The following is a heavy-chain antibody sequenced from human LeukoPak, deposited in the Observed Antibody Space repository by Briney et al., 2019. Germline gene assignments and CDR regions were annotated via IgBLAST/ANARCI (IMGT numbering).Heavy chain of an antibody. CDR2: IYTSGST. CDR1: GGSISSYY. V-gene: IGHV4-4*07. D-gene: IGHD1-26*01. Sequence: SETLSLTCTVSGGSISSYYWSWIRQPAGKGLEWIGRIYTSGSTNYNPSLKSRVTMSVDTSKNQFSLKLSSVTAADTAVYYCAKSGQSGFSFDPWGQGTLVTVSS. J-gene: IGHJ5*02. CDR3: AKSGQSGFSFDP.